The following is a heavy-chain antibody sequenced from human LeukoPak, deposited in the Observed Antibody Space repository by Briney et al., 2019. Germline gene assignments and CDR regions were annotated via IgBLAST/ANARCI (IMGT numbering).Heavy chain of an antibody. D-gene: IGHD5-18*01. CDR3: ARKASHFSYGLRAIDY. J-gene: IGHJ4*02. V-gene: IGHV4-34*01. CDR1: GGYFSDHY. CDR2: INHSGTT. Sequence: PSETLSLTRAVYGGYFSDHYWNWIRQPPGKGLGRMGEINHSGTTNYNASLKSRVTISVDTSKNHFSLKLNSMTASDTAVYYCARKASHFSYGLRAIDYWGQGNLVTVSS.